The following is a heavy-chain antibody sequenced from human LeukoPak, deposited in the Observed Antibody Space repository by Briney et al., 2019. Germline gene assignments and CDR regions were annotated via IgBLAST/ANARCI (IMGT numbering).Heavy chain of an antibody. J-gene: IGHJ6*03. V-gene: IGHV1-69*13. CDR3: ATAGICSSTSCSYYYYYMDV. CDR1: GYTFTGYY. D-gene: IGHD2-2*01. CDR2: IIPIFGTA. Sequence: ASVKVSCKASGYTFTGYYMHWVRQAPGQGLEWMGGIIPIFGTANYAQKFQGRVTITADESTSTAYMELSSLRSEDTAVYYCATAGICSSTSCSYYYYYMDVWGKGTTVTVSS.